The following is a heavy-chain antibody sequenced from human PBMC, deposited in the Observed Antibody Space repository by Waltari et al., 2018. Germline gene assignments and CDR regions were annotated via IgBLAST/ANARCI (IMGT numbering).Heavy chain of an antibody. CDR3: APLPGGSGQTFDY. CDR2: IDPEDGET. CDR1: GYTFIDSF. Sequence: EVQLVQSGAEVKQPGATVKISCKASGYTFIDSFMHWVQQAPGKGREWVGRIDPEDGETVYAEKFQGRVTITADTSTDTSYLELSSLRSDDTAVYYCAPLPGGSGQTFDYWGQGTLLTVSS. J-gene: IGHJ4*02. D-gene: IGHD3-10*01. V-gene: IGHV1-69-2*01.